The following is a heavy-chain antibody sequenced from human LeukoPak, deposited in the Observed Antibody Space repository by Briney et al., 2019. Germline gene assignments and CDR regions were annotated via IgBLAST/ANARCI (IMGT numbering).Heavy chain of an antibody. D-gene: IGHD3-9*01. Sequence: PGGSLRLSCAASGFAFSNQAMGWVRQASGKGLEWVSAISDSGGSTYYADSVKGRFTISRDNSKNTLYLQMNSLRAEDTAVYYCANDGDILTGDSPLDYWGQGTLVTVSS. J-gene: IGHJ4*02. V-gene: IGHV3-23*01. CDR3: ANDGDILTGDSPLDY. CDR1: GFAFSNQA. CDR2: ISDSGGST.